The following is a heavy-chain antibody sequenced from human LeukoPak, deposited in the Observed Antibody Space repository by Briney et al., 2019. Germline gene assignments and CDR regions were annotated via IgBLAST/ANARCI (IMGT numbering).Heavy chain of an antibody. Sequence: SGGSLRLSCAASGFPFSLYAMNWVRQAPGKGLEWVSYINDDSSDIHYAGSVRGRFTISRDDARKTLYLQLSSLRVEDTAVYYCARDTFQPGLIDSWGQGTLVTVSS. V-gene: IGHV3-21*05. J-gene: IGHJ4*02. CDR3: ARDTFQPGLIDS. D-gene: IGHD2-2*01. CDR1: GFPFSLYA. CDR2: INDDSSDI.